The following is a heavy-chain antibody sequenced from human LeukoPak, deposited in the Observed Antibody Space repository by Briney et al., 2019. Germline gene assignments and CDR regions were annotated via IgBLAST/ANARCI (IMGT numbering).Heavy chain of an antibody. J-gene: IGHJ4*02. D-gene: IGHD5-24*01. CDR2: IHYDGNT. Sequence: SETLSLTCTVSGGSISSSTYSWTWIRQPPGKGLEWIGSIHYDGNTYYKPSLKSRVTISVDTSKIQFSLRLSSATAADMATYYCARHSLNNYGSFYWGQGTLVTVSS. CDR3: ARHSLNNYGSFY. V-gene: IGHV4-39*01. CDR1: GGSISSSTYS.